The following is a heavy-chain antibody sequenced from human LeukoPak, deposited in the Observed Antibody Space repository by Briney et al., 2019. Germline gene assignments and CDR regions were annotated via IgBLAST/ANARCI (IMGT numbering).Heavy chain of an antibody. CDR3: AREGGLGYCSSTSCSGFDY. CDR1: GFTFSSYW. Sequence: GGSLRLSCAASGFTFSSYWMHWVRQAPGKGLVWVSRINIDGSSTSYADSVKGRFTISRDNAKSTLYLQMNSLRAEDTAVYYCAREGGLGYCSSTSCSGFDYWGQGTLVTVSS. CDR2: INIDGSST. V-gene: IGHV3-74*01. J-gene: IGHJ4*02. D-gene: IGHD2-2*01.